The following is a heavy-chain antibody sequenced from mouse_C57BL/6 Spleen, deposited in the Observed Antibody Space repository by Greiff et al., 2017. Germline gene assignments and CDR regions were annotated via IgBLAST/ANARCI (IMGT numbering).Heavy chain of an antibody. CDR2: IYWDDDN. D-gene: IGHD3-1*01. CDR1: VFSLSPSGMG. J-gene: IGHJ4*01. Sequence: QFTLKACGPWILPSSQTLSLTCSFSVFSLSPSGMGVSWIRQPSGKGLEWLALIYWDDDNRYTPSLKCRLTISKDTSRNQVVLKITSVDTADTATYDCARGPFRGYARDYWGQGTSVTVAA. CDR3: ARGPFRGYARDY. V-gene: IGHV8-12*01.